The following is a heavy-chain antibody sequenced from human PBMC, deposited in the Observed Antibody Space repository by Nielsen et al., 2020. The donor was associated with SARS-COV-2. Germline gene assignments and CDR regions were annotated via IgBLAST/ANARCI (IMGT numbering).Heavy chain of an antibody. CDR3: ARDGSGWYIGY. D-gene: IGHD6-19*01. CDR1: GFTFNSVG. CDR2: ISYDGSNK. J-gene: IGHJ4*02. V-gene: IGHV3-30*19. Sequence: LSLTCAASGFTFNSVGTHWVRQAPGKGLEWVAVISYDGSNKYYADSVKGRFTISRDNSKNTLYLQMNSLRAEDTAVYYCARDGSGWYIGYWGQGTLVTVSS.